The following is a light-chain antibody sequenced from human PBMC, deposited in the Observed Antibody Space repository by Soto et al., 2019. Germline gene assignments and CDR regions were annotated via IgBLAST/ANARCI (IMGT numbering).Light chain of an antibody. CDR2: GAS. V-gene: IGKV3-20*01. CDR3: QQYGISPPWT. J-gene: IGKJ1*01. CDR1: QSVSSSY. Sequence: EIVLTQSPGTLSLSPGERATLSCRASQSVSSSYLAWYQQKPGQAPRLLIYGASSRDTGIPDRFSGSGSGTDFTLTISRLEPEDFAVYYCQQYGISPPWTFGQGTKVEIK.